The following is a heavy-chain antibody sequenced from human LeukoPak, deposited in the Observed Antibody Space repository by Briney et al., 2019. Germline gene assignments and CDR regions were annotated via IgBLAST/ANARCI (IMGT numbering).Heavy chain of an antibody. V-gene: IGHV3-21*06. Sequence: GGSLRLSCAASGFAFCTYSMNWVRQAPGKGPEWVSCISSTSRYINYTESVKGRFTISRDNAKNSLYLQMSSLRVEDSAVYYCATLGPTGGDFTYNWFDPWGQGTLVTVSS. CDR1: GFAFCTYS. CDR3: ATLGPTGGDFTYNWFDP. J-gene: IGHJ5*02. CDR2: ISSTSRYI. D-gene: IGHD2-21*02.